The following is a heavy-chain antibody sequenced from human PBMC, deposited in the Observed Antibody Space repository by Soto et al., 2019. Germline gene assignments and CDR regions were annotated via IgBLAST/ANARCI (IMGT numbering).Heavy chain of an antibody. J-gene: IGHJ5*02. CDR1: GYTFTGYY. V-gene: IGHV1-2*02. D-gene: IGHD3-10*01. Sequence: ASVKVSCKASGYTFTGYYMHWVRQAPGQGLEWMGWINPNSGGTNYAQKFQGRVTMTRDTSISTAYMELSRLRSDDTAVYYCARGVLLWFGELFENWFDPWGQGTLVTVSS. CDR2: INPNSGGT. CDR3: ARGVLLWFGELFENWFDP.